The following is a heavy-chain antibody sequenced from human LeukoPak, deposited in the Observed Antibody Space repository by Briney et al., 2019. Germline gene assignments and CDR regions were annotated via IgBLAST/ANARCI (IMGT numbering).Heavy chain of an antibody. J-gene: IGHJ2*01. Sequence: PGGSLRLSCAASGFTVSSNYMSWIRQAPGKGLEWVSYISSSGSTIYYADSVKGRFTISRDNAKNSLYLQMNSLRAEDAAVYYCAGDYDFWSGHWYFDLWGRGTLVTVSS. D-gene: IGHD3-3*01. V-gene: IGHV3-11*01. CDR2: ISSSGSTI. CDR3: AGDYDFWSGHWYFDL. CDR1: GFTVSSNY.